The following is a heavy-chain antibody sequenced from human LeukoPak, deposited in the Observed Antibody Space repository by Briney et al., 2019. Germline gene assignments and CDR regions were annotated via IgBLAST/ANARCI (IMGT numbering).Heavy chain of an antibody. J-gene: IGHJ4*02. Sequence: PGGSLRLSCAASGFTFSSYGMHWVRQAPGKGLEWVAVIWYDGSNKYYADSVKGRFTISRDNSKNTLYLQMNSLRAEDTAVYYCARGYCSSTSCYSYFDYWGQGTPVTVSS. CDR1: GFTFSSYG. D-gene: IGHD2-2*01. V-gene: IGHV3-33*01. CDR3: ARGYCSSTSCYSYFDY. CDR2: IWYDGSNK.